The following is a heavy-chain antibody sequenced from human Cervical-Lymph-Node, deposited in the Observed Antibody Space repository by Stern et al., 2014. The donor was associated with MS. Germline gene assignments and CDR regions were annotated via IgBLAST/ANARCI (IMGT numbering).Heavy chain of an antibody. D-gene: IGHD3-10*01. CDR2: IRDDGSDK. V-gene: IGHV3-7*01. CDR1: GFTFSVYW. J-gene: IGHJ4*02. CDR3: GRFTRGSPSDY. Sequence: EVQLVESGGGLVQPGESLTLSCVASGFTFSVYWMSWVRQAPGQGLERVANIRDDGSDKYYVDSVKGRFTISRDNAKNSLYLQMNSLRGEDTAVYFCGRFTRGSPSDYWGQGTQVTVSP.